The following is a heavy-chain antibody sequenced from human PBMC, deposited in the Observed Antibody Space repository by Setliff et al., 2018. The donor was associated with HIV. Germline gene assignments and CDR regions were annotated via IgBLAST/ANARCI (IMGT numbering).Heavy chain of an antibody. V-gene: IGHV1-69*05. Sequence: SVKVSCKVSGYTLTELSIHWVRQAPGQGLQWMGGIIPMFGTLNFAQKFQGRVTISTDDSTSTAYMELNSLRSEDTAVYYCASPLGYYSTSEHYYYMDVWGKGTTVTVSS. D-gene: IGHD3-22*01. CDR3: ASPLGYYSTSEHYYYMDV. CDR2: IIPMFGTL. J-gene: IGHJ6*03. CDR1: GYTLTELS.